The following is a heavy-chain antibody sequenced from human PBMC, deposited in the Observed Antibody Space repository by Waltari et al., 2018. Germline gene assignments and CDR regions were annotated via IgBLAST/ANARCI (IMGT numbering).Heavy chain of an antibody. J-gene: IGHJ6*04. CDR3: ARGEYNFAWWCSWDV. Sequence: QVQLVQSGAEVKKTGSSVKGSCKASGVTLSGYSIAWVRQAPEHGREWVDGRITLVGKTDHGQQFQRRVYITTDESTDTAYMELSSMKNEDTGVYYCARGEYNFAWWCSWDVWGKGTTVTVSS. CDR2: RITLVGKT. D-gene: IGHD2-21*01. CDR1: GVTLSGYS. V-gene: IGHV1-69*05.